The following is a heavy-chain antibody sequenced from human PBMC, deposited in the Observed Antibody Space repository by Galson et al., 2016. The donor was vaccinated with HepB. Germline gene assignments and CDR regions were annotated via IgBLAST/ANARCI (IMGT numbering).Heavy chain of an antibody. CDR1: GFSFSISG. V-gene: IGHV3-23*01. CDR3: GKHGGFDY. Sequence: SLRLSCAASGFSFSISGMSWVRQTPGRGLEWVSGITGSGATTHYAESVEGRFTISRDNSKNTLYLDMNSLRAGDTAVYYCGKHGGFDYWGQGALVTVSS. D-gene: IGHD3-16*01. CDR2: ITGSGATT. J-gene: IGHJ4*02.